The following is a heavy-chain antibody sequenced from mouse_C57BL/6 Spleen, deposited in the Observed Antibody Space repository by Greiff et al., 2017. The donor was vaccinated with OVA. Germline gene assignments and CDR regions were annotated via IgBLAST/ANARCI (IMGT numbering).Heavy chain of an antibody. CDR2: IDPSDSYT. J-gene: IGHJ3*01. V-gene: IGHV1-59*01. CDR1: GYTFTSYW. Sequence: QVQLQQPGAELVRPGTSVTLSCKASGYTFTSYWMHWVKQRPGQGLEWIGVIDPSDSYTNYNQKFKGKATLTVDTSSSTAYMQLSSLTSEDSAVYYCARPEFAYWGQGTLVTVSA. CDR3: ARPEFAY.